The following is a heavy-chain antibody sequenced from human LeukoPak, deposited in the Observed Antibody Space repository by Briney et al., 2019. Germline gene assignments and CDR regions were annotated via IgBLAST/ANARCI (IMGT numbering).Heavy chain of an antibody. J-gene: IGHJ1*01. CDR1: GFTFSTYW. V-gene: IGHV3-74*01. CDR3: ARAPSEIGGYYPEYFRH. CDR2: TKSDGRT. D-gene: IGHD3-3*01. Sequence: RGSLRLSCAASGFTFSTYWMHWVRQAPGKGLVWVSRTKSDGRTNYAGSVKGRFTISRDNAKNTLSLQMNSLRPEDTGVYYCARAPSEIGGYYPEYFRHWGQGTLVTVPS.